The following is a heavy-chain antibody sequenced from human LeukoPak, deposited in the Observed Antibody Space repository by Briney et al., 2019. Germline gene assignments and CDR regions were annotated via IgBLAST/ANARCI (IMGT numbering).Heavy chain of an antibody. D-gene: IGHD3-16*01. Sequence: ASVKVSCKASGVTFSSYAISWVRQAPGQGLEWMGGIIPIFGTANYAQKFQGRVTITTDESTSTAHMELSSLRSEDTAVYYCARGFTKGDWDTEAYYMDVWGKGTTVTVSS. CDR3: ARGFTKGDWDTEAYYMDV. CDR2: IIPIFGTA. CDR1: GVTFSSYA. J-gene: IGHJ6*03. V-gene: IGHV1-69*05.